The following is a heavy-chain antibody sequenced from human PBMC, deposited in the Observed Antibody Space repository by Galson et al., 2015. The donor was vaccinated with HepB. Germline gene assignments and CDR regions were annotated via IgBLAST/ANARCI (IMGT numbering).Heavy chain of an antibody. CDR3: AKDRGEGGRLLRYFDPPDY. D-gene: IGHD3-9*01. Sequence: SLRLSCAASGFTFSSYGMHWVRQAPGKGLEWVAVISYDGSNKYYADSVKGRFTISRDNSKNTLYLQMNSLRAEDTAVYYCAKDRGEGGRLLRYFDPPDYWGQGTLVTVSS. CDR1: GFTFSSYG. V-gene: IGHV3-30*18. J-gene: IGHJ4*02. CDR2: ISYDGSNK.